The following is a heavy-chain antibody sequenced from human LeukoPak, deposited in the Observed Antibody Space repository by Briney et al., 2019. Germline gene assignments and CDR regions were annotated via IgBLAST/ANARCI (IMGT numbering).Heavy chain of an antibody. D-gene: IGHD1-14*01. CDR3: ARSNQADDY. V-gene: IGHV3-74*01. Sequence: GGSLRLSCAASGFTFSSYWMHWVRQVPGKGLVWVARSNPGGSSITYADSVKGRFTISRDNAKNTLYLQMDSLRAEDTGVYYCARSNQADDYWGQGTLVTVSS. CDR1: GFTFSSYW. CDR2: SNPGGSSI. J-gene: IGHJ4*02.